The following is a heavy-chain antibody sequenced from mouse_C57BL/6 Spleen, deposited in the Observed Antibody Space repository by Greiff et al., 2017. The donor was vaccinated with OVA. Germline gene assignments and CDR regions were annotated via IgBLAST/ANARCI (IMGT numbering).Heavy chain of an antibody. D-gene: IGHD2-4*01. V-gene: IGHV6-3*01. Sequence: EVKVEEPGGGLVHPGGSMKLSCVASGFTFSNYWMNWVRQSPEKGLEWVAQIRLKSDNYATHYAESVKGRFTISRDDSKSSVYLQMNNLRAEDTGIYYCTTGYYDDWFAYWGQGTLVTVSA. CDR1: GFTFSNYW. CDR3: TTGYYDDWFAY. CDR2: IRLKSDNYAT. J-gene: IGHJ3*01.